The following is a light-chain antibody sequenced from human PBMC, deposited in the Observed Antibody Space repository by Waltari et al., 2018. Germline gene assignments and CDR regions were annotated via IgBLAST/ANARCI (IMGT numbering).Light chain of an antibody. CDR3: ATWDDSLIGYV. J-gene: IGLJ1*01. CDR2: SNN. CDR1: SSNIGSNT. V-gene: IGLV1-44*01. Sequence: QSVLTQPPSASGTPGQRVTISCSGSSSNIGSNTVNWYQQLPGTAPKLLIYSNNPRPSGVPDRFSGSKSGTSASLAISGLQSEDEADYYCATWDDSLIGYVFGIGTKVTVL.